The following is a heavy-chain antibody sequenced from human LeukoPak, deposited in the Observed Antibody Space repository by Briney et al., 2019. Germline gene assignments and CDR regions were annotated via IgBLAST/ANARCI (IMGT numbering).Heavy chain of an antibody. J-gene: IGHJ4*02. CDR3: ARWNYDSGSWVLDY. CDR2: IKQEGGEK. CDR1: GFTFSNHQ. Sequence: PGGSLRLSCAGSGFTFSNHQMNWVRRAPGKGLEWVAKIKQEGGEKHNVDSVKGRFTISRDNAKNSLYLQMNSLRVEDTAMYYCARWNYDSGSWVLDYWGQGTLVTVSS. D-gene: IGHD3-10*01. V-gene: IGHV3-7*05.